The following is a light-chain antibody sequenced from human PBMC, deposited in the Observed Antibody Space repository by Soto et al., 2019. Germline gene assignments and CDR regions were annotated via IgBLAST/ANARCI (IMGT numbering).Light chain of an antibody. V-gene: IGKV4-1*01. CDR3: QQYYVTPWT. CDR1: QNVLYSSNMKNY. J-gene: IGKJ1*01. CDR2: WAS. Sequence: DIVLTQSPASLAVSLGEGATISCKSSQNVLYSSNMKNYLAWFQQKPGQPPKLLIYWASARESGVPDRFSGGGSGTSFTLTISSLQAEDVAVYYCQQYYVTPWTFGQGTKVEVK.